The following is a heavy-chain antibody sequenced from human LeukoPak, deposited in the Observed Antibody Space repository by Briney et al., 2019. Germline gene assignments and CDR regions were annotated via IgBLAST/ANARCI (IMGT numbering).Heavy chain of an antibody. Sequence: GGSLRLSCAASGFTFSSYAMSWVRQAPGKGLEWVSAFSGSGGSTYYADSVKGRFTISRDNSKNTLYLQMNSLRAEDTAVYYCAKDGSVVVAATPDYWGQGTLATVSS. CDR3: AKDGSVVVAATPDY. D-gene: IGHD2-15*01. J-gene: IGHJ4*02. CDR1: GFTFSSYA. CDR2: FSGSGGST. V-gene: IGHV3-23*01.